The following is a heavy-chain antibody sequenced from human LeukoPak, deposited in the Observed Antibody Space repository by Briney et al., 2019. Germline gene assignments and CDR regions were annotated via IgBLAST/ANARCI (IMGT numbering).Heavy chain of an antibody. CDR3: ARDRAVVVAATDD. D-gene: IGHD2-15*01. CDR2: ISPYNGKT. V-gene: IGHV1-18*01. CDR1: GYTFTPHG. Sequence: ASVKVSCKASGYTFTPHGICWVRQAPGQGLEWMGWISPYNGKTNYAQKLQGRGTMSTDTSTSTAYMELRSLRSDDTAVYYCARDRAVVVAATDDWGQGTLVTVSS. J-gene: IGHJ4*02.